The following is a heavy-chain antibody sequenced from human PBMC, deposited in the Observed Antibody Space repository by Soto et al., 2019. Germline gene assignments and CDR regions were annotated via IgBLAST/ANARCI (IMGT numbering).Heavy chain of an antibody. J-gene: IGHJ4*02. CDR3: ARLAYSSSSIIFDY. Sequence: SETLSLTCTVSGGSISSSSYYWGWIRQPPGKGLEWIGSIYYSGSTYYNPSLKSRVTISVDTSKNQFSLKLSSVTAADTAVYYCARLAYSSSSIIFDYWGQGTLVTVSS. CDR2: IYYSGST. D-gene: IGHD6-6*01. V-gene: IGHV4-39*01. CDR1: GGSISSSSYY.